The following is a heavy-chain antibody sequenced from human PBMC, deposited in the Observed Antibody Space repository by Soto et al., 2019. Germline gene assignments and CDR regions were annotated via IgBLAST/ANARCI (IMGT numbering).Heavy chain of an antibody. J-gene: IGHJ4*02. CDR2: IIPIFGTA. CDR3: ARDTSDGDYAGY. CDR1: GGTFSSYA. Sequence: QVQLVQSGAEVKKPGSSVKVSCKASGGTFSSYAISWVRHAPGQGLEWMGGIIPIFGTANYAQKFQGRVTINADKSTSTAYMELSSLRSEDTAVYYCARDTSDGDYAGYWGQGTLVTVSS. D-gene: IGHD4-17*01. V-gene: IGHV1-69*06.